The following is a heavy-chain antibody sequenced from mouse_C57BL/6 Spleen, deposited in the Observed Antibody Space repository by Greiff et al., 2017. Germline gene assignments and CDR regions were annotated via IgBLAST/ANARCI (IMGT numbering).Heavy chain of an antibody. CDR3: ASGWTYYGSHAMDY. J-gene: IGHJ4*01. Sequence: LQQSGAELVRPGSSVMLSCKDTYFAFMASALHWVKQRHGHGLEWIGTFTMYSDATEYSENLKGKATLTANTASSTAYMELSSLTSEDSAVYYCASGWTYYGSHAMDYWGQGTSVTVSS. CDR2: FTMYSDAT. V-gene: IGHV1-49*01. D-gene: IGHD1-1*01. CDR1: YFAFMASA.